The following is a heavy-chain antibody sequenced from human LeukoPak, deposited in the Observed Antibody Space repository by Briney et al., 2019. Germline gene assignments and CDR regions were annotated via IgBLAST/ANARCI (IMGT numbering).Heavy chain of an antibody. CDR1: GGSISSGSYY. CDR2: IYTSGST. V-gene: IGHV4-61*02. D-gene: IGHD3-10*01. J-gene: IGHJ6*03. Sequence: SQTLSLTCTVSGGSISSGSYYWSWIRQPAGKGLEWIGRIYTSGSTNYNPSLKSRVTISVDTSKNQFSLKLSSVTAADTAVYYCARAAYYYGSGSAPYYYYMDVWGKGTTVTVSS. CDR3: ARAAYYYGSGSAPYYYYMDV.